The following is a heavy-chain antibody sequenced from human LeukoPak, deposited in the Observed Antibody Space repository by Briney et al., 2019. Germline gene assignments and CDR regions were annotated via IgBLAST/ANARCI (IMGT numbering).Heavy chain of an antibody. CDR3: ARDSCSGGSCSRRFDY. CDR1: RFIFSSYS. V-gene: IGHV3-21*01. Sequence: GGSLRLSCAASRFIFSSYSMNWVRQAPGKGLEWVSYISDSSSYTYYADSVKGRFTISRDNAKNSLYLQMNSLRAEDTAVYYCARDSCSGGSCSRRFDYWGQGTLVTVSS. D-gene: IGHD2-15*01. J-gene: IGHJ4*02. CDR2: ISDSSSYT.